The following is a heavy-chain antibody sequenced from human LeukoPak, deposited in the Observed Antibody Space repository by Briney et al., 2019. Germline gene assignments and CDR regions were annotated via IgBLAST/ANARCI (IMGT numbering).Heavy chain of an antibody. Sequence: PSETLSHTCAVSGYSISSGYYWGWIRQPPGKGLEWIGSIYHSGSTYYNPSLKSRVTISVDTSKNQFSLKLSSVSAPDTAVYYLARLQGHGDAFDIWGQGTMVTVSS. V-gene: IGHV4-38-2*01. CDR2: IYHSGST. D-gene: IGHD5-24*01. J-gene: IGHJ3*02. CDR3: ARLQGHGDAFDI. CDR1: GYSISSGYY.